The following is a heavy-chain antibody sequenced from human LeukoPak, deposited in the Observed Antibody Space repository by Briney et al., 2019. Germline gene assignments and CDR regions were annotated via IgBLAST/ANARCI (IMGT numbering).Heavy chain of an antibody. CDR1: GFTVSSSY. Sequence: PGGSLRLSCAASGFTVSSSYMGWVRQAPGKGLEWVSLIYSGGSTYYAASVKGRFTISRDNSKNTLYLQMNSLRPEDTAVYYCAKGYNYAYEYWGQGTLVTVSS. V-gene: IGHV3-53*01. CDR2: IYSGGST. CDR3: AKGYNYAYEY. D-gene: IGHD5-18*01. J-gene: IGHJ4*02.